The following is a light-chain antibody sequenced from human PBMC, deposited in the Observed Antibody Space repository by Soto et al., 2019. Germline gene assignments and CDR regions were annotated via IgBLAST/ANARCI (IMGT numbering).Light chain of an antibody. CDR2: EVS. J-gene: IGLJ1*01. Sequence: QSALTQPASVSGSPGQSITISCTGTSSDVGGYNYVSWYQQHPGKAPKLMIYEVSNRPSGVSNRFSGSKSDNTASLTISGLQAEDEADYYCSSYRSSSTVFGTGIKLTVL. CDR3: SSYRSSSTV. CDR1: SSDVGGYNY. V-gene: IGLV2-14*01.